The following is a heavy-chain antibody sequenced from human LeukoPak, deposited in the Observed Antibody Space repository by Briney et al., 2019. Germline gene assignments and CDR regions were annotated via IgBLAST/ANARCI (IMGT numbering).Heavy chain of an antibody. V-gene: IGHV3-33*01. CDR1: GFSFSSYG. J-gene: IGHJ3*02. D-gene: IGHD4-17*01. Sequence: GSLRLSCAASGFSFSSYGMHWVRQAPGKGLEWVAVIWSDGRNKFYADSVKGRFTVFRDNPKNTLFLQMSSLRADDTALYYCAREVTNDAFDIWGQGTMVTVSS. CDR2: IWSDGRNK. CDR3: AREVTNDAFDI.